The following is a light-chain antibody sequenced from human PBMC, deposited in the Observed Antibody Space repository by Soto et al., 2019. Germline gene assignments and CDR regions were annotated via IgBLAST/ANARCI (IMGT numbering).Light chain of an antibody. Sequence: QSVLTQPASVSGSPGQSITISCTGTSSDVGGYNYVSWYQQHPGKAPKLMIYDVSNQPSGISNRFSGSKSGNTASLTFSGLQAEDEADYYCSSYTSSSTYVFGTGTKVTVL. CDR1: SSDVGGYNY. V-gene: IGLV2-14*01. J-gene: IGLJ1*01. CDR2: DVS. CDR3: SSYTSSSTYV.